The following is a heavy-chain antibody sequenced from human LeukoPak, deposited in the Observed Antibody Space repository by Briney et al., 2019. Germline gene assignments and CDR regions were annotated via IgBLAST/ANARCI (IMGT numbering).Heavy chain of an antibody. CDR2: INAYNGDT. J-gene: IGHJ4*02. CDR3: ARTEETKGRFDY. V-gene: IGHV1-18*01. D-gene: IGHD1-26*01. Sequence: GASVKVSCTASGYTFTSYGISWVRQAPGQGLEWVGYINAYNGDTNYAQKFQGRVTMTTDTSTTTVYMHLRSLGSEDTAVFYCARTEETKGRFDYWGQGTLVTVSS. CDR1: GYTFTSYG.